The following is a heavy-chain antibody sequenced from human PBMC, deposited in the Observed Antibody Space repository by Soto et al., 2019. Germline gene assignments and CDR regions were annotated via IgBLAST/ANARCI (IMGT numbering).Heavy chain of an antibody. CDR1: GYSFTSYW. Sequence: PGESLKISCKGSGYSFTSYWIGWVRQMPGKGLEWMGIIYPGDSDTRYSPSFQGQVTISADKSISTAYLQWSSLKASDTAMYYCASFPDSSGGAGEFDSWCQGTMVTVAS. V-gene: IGHV5-51*01. D-gene: IGHD3-22*01. J-gene: IGHJ3*02. CDR3: ASFPDSSGGAGEFDS. CDR2: IYPGDSDT.